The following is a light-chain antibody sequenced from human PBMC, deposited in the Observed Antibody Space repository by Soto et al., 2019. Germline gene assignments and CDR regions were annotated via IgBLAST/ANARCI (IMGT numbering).Light chain of an antibody. CDR1: QSISSW. V-gene: IGKV1-5*01. CDR3: LQDYGDSWT. J-gene: IGKJ1*01. CDR2: DVS. Sequence: DIHMTQSPSTLSASVGERVTITCRASQSISSWLAWYQQKPGKAPKLLIYDVSSLESGVPSRFSGSGSGTEFTLTISSLQPEDFASYYCLQDYGDSWTFGQGTKVDI.